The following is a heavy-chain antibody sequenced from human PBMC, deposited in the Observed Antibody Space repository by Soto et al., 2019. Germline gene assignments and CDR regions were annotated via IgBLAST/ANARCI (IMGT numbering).Heavy chain of an antibody. J-gene: IGHJ4*02. CDR3: ARGGTPIAY. D-gene: IGHD3-16*01. V-gene: IGHV1-18*01. CDR2: ISAYNGNT. CDR1: GYTFTNFG. Sequence: QVQLVQSGAEVKKPGASVKVSCKTSGYTFTNFGLSWVRQAPGQGLEWMGWISAYNGNTNYAQNFQGQVPMTTDTSTSTVYTELRSLRSHDTAVYYCARGGTPIAYWGQGTLVTVSS.